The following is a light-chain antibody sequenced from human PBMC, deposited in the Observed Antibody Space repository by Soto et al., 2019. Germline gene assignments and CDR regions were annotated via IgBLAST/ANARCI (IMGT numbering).Light chain of an antibody. Sequence: DIQMTQSPSTLSASVGDRVTITCRASQSINTLLAWYRQKPGSAPQLLIYKASTLENGVPSRFSGSGSGTEFTLTITGLQPDDFATYYCQHCKSICTFGQGTKLEIK. CDR2: KAS. CDR3: QHCKSICT. V-gene: IGKV1-5*03. J-gene: IGKJ2*02. CDR1: QSINTL.